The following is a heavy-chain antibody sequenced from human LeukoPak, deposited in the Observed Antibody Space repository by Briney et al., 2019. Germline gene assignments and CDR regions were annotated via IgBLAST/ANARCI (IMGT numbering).Heavy chain of an antibody. J-gene: IGHJ4*02. CDR2: ISSSGSAI. CDR3: ARGGSLGY. V-gene: IGHV3-48*03. D-gene: IGHD6-19*01. Sequence: PGGSLRLSCAASGFTFSGYEMNWVRQAPGKGLEWVSKISSSGSAIYYADCVKDRFTISRDNAKSTLYLQMNSLRAEDTAVYYCARGGSLGYWGQGTLVTVSS. CDR1: GFTFSGYE.